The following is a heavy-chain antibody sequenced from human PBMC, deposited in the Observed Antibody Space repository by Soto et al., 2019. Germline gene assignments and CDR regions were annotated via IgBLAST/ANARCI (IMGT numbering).Heavy chain of an antibody. D-gene: IGHD5-18*01. CDR2: ISWDGGST. CDR3: AKDSGYSYGPHYYYYGMDV. Sequence: GGSLRLSCAASGFTFDDYTMHWVRQAPGKGLEWVSLISWDGGSTYYADSVKGRFTISRDNSKNSLYLQMNSLRTGDTALYYCAKDSGYSYGPHYYYYGMDVWGQGTTVTVSS. CDR1: GFTFDDYT. V-gene: IGHV3-43*01. J-gene: IGHJ6*02.